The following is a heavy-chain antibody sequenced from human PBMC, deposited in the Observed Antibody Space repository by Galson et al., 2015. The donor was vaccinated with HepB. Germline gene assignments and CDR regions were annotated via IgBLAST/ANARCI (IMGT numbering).Heavy chain of an antibody. CDR1: GFTFSSYA. D-gene: IGHD6-19*01. Sequence: SLRLSCAASGFTFSSYAMHWVRQAPGKGLEYVSAISSNGGSTYYADSVKGRFTISRDNSKNTLYLQMSSLRAEDTAVYYCVKGHSSGWYAPDEHWGQGTLVTVSS. J-gene: IGHJ4*02. CDR2: ISSNGGST. V-gene: IGHV3-64D*06. CDR3: VKGHSSGWYAPDEH.